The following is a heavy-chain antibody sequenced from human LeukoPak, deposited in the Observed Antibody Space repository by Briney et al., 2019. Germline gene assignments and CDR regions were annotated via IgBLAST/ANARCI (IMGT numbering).Heavy chain of an antibody. V-gene: IGHV3-23*01. Sequence: GGSLRLSCAASGFTFSSYDMSWVRQAPGKGLEWVSAISGSGGSKYYADQVKGRFTISRDNTKNKVYMQINRQRAEDTAVYYCAKERAVFDYWGQGPLVTVSS. CDR2: ISGSGGSK. J-gene: IGHJ4*02. CDR3: AKERAVFDY. D-gene: IGHD6-25*01. CDR1: GFTFSSYD.